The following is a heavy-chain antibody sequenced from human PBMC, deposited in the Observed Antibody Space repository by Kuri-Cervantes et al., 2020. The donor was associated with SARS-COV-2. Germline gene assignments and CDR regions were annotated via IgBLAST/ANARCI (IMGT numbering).Heavy chain of an antibody. J-gene: IGHJ1*01. CDR2: IYPGDSDT. D-gene: IGHD6-19*01. CDR3: ASGSGWYPEYFQH. CDR1: GYTFTSYG. V-gene: IGHV5-51*01. Sequence: KVSCKASGYTFTSYGISWVRQMPGKGLEWMGIIYPGDSDTRYSPSFQGQVTISADKSISTAYLQWSSLKASDTAMYYCASGSGWYPEYFQHWGQGTLVTVSS.